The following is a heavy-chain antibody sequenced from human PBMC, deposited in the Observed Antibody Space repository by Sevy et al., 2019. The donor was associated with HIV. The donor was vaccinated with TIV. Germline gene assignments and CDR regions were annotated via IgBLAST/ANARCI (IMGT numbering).Heavy chain of an antibody. J-gene: IGHJ3*02. V-gene: IGHV1-24*01. CDR1: GYTLSQIS. CDR3: ARVGCSISSCPKGDAFDI. Sequence: ASVKVSCKVSGYTLSQISMHWVRQAPGKGLEWMGSFDPEDGETIYAQKFQARVTMTEDTSTDTAYMELSSLRSDDTAVYYCARVGCSISSCPKGDAFDIWGQGTMVTVSS. D-gene: IGHD2-2*01. CDR2: FDPEDGET.